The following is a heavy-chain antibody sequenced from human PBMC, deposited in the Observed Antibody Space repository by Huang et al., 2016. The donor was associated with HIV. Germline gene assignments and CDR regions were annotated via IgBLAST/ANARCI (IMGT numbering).Heavy chain of an antibody. J-gene: IGHJ4*02. V-gene: IGHV1-69*01. CDR3: AGALGGEWEENGMGLPFLY. CDR1: GGSFSGFA. Sequence: QVQLVQSGAAVKKPGSSVKVSCKASGGSFSGFAFSWRRQAPGQGLEWMVGIIPLFLTPHAAQKVQGKFTITADESTGSVYMDRGGLRSDDTAIYSCAGALGGEWEENGMGLPFLYWGQGTLVTVSS. D-gene: IGHD3-16*01. CDR2: IIPLFLTP.